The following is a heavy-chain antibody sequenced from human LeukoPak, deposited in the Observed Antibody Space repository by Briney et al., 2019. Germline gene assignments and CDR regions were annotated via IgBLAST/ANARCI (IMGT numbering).Heavy chain of an antibody. D-gene: IGHD3-3*01. CDR3: ARVGEDRCRYDFWSGCLYYYYMDV. J-gene: IGHJ6*03. Sequence: PSETLSLICTVSGGSISSYYWSWIRQPPGKGLEWIGYIYNSGSTNYNPSLKSRVSISVDASKNQFSLKLSSVTAADTAVYYCARVGEDRCRYDFWSGCLYYYYMDVWGKGTTVTVSS. V-gene: IGHV4-59*01. CDR1: GGSISSYY. CDR2: IYNSGST.